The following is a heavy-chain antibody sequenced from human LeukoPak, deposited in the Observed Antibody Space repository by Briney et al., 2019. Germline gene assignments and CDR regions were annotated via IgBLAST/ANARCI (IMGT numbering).Heavy chain of an antibody. CDR3: AKARGEQNGGSNY. V-gene: IGHV3-23*01. J-gene: IGHJ4*02. CDR1: GFTFSSYA. Sequence: QSGGSLRLSCAASGFTFSSYAMSWVRQAPGKGLEWVSAISGSGSSTYYADSVKGRFTISRDNSKNTLHLQMNSLRAEDTAVYYCAKARGEQNGGSNYWGQGTLVTVSS. D-gene: IGHD2-15*01. CDR2: ISGSGSST.